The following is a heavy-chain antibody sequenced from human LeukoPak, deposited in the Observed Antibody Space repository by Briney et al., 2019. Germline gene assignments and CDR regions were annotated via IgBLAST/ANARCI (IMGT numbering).Heavy chain of an antibody. V-gene: IGHV3-74*03. D-gene: IGHD3-16*01. CDR1: GFTFSSHW. CDR2: INGDGSNT. Sequence: GGSLRLSCAASGFTFSSHWMHWVRQAPGKGLVWVSRINGDGSNTTYADSVKGRFTISRDNAKNTLYLQMNSLRAEDTAVYHCARDRGGGLYYFDYWGQGTLVTVSS. J-gene: IGHJ4*02. CDR3: ARDRGGGLYYFDY.